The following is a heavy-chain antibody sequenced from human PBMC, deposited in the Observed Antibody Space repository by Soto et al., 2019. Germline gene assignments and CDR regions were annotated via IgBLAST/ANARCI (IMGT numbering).Heavy chain of an antibody. V-gene: IGHV1-58*01. J-gene: IGHJ6*02. D-gene: IGHD6-19*01. CDR1: GFTFTSSA. CDR2: IVVGSGNT. CDR3: AARRTAVAGTWYYYYGMDV. Sequence: ASVKVSCKASGFTFTSSAVQWVRQARGQRLEWIGWIVVGSGNTNYAQKFQERVTITRDMSTSTAYMELSSLSYEDTAVYYCAARRTAVAGTWYYYYGMDVWGQGTTVTVSS.